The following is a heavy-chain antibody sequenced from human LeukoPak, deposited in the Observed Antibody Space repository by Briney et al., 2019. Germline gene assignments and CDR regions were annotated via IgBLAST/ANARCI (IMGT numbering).Heavy chain of an antibody. V-gene: IGHV1-69*05. CDR1: GGTFSSYA. CDR2: IIPIFGTA. J-gene: IGHJ5*02. D-gene: IGHD2-15*01. Sequence: ASVKVSCKASGGTFSSYAISWVRQAPGQGLEWMGGIIPIFGTANYAQKFQGRVTITRDTSASTAYMELSSLRSEDTAVYYCARDYQWSPPRYCSGGACNWFDPWGQGTLVTVSS. CDR3: ARDYQWSPPRYCSGGACNWFDP.